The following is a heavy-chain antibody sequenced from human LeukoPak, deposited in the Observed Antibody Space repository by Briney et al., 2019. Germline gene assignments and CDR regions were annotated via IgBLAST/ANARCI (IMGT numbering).Heavy chain of an antibody. CDR2: IYLSGST. J-gene: IGHJ5*02. V-gene: IGHV4-39*01. D-gene: IGHD1-14*01. Sequence: SETLSLTCTVSGGSISSSSNSWGWIRQPPGKGLEWIGSIYLSGSTYYNPSLKSRVTISVDTSKNQFSLKLSSVSAADTAVYYCARLLDRNYEGGAFDPWGQGTLVTVSS. CDR3: ARLLDRNYEGGAFDP. CDR1: GGSISSSSNS.